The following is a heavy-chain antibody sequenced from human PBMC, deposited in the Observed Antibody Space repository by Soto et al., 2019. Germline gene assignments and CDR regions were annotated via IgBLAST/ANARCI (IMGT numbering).Heavy chain of an antibody. J-gene: IGHJ5*02. CDR3: ARDRGDGYNL. CDR2: IYYSGST. CDR1: GGSISSYY. D-gene: IGHD5-12*01. V-gene: IGHV4-59*01. Sequence: SETLSLTCTVSGGSISSYYWSWIRQPPGKGLEWSGYIYYSGSTNYNPSLKSRVTISVDTSKNQFSLKLSSVTAADTAVYYWARDRGDGYNLWGQGTLVNVSS.